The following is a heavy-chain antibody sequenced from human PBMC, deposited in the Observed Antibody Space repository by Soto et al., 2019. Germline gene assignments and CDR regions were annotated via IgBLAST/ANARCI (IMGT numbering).Heavy chain of an antibody. D-gene: IGHD2-2*01. Sequence: SVKVSCKASGGTFSSYTISWVRQAPGQGLEWMGRIIPILGIANYAQKFQGRVTITADKSTSTAYMELSSLRSEDTAVYYCARTGYCSSTSCPNYDYWGQGTLVTVSS. CDR2: IIPILGIA. CDR3: ARTGYCSSTSCPNYDY. J-gene: IGHJ4*02. V-gene: IGHV1-69*02. CDR1: GGTFSSYT.